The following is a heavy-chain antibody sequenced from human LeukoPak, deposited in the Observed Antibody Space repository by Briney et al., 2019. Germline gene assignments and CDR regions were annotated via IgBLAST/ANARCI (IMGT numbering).Heavy chain of an antibody. CDR2: INHSGSS. CDR3: ARDSSEWVAQHFDP. CDR1: GGSFSGYY. V-gene: IGHV4-34*01. D-gene: IGHD6-19*01. Sequence: SETLSLTCAVYGGSFSGYYWSWIRQPPGKGLEWIGEINHSGSSNYNPSLKSRVTTSVDTSKNQFSLKLSSVTAADTAVYYCARDSSEWVAQHFDPWGQGILVTVSS. J-gene: IGHJ5*02.